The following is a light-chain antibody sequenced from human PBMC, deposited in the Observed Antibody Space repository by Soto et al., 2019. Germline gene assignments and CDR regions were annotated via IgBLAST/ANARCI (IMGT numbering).Light chain of an antibody. CDR2: GAS. CDR3: QQTSSTPPS. V-gene: IGKV1-39*01. Sequence: DIQMTQSPSSLSASVGARVTITCRASQTISTYLHWFQQEPGKAPMLLIYGASSLQSGVPSRFSASGSWTGFTFTISSLQPEDFATYYCQQTSSTPPSLGGGTRVEIK. J-gene: IGKJ4*01. CDR1: QTISTY.